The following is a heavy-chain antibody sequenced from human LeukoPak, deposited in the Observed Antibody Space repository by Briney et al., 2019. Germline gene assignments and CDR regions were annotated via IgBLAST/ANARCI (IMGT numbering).Heavy chain of an antibody. CDR1: GFTFSSYA. CDR2: IGSNGHST. CDR3: ARSRLVLTHLDL. J-gene: IGHJ2*01. V-gene: IGHV3-64*01. D-gene: IGHD2-21*02. Sequence: GGSLRLSCAASGFTFSSYAMHWVRQAPGKGLEYVSAIGSNGHSTYYANSVKGRFTFSRDNSKNTLYLQMGSLRAEDMAVYYCARSRLVLTHLDLWGRGTLVTVSS.